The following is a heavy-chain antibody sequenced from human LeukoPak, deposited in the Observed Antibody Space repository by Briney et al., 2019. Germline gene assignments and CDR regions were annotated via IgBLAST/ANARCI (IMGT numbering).Heavy chain of an antibody. J-gene: IGHJ3*02. CDR3: ARDLSYGDLRGYAFDI. Sequence: QTGGSLRLSCAASGFTFGSYWMSWVRQAPGKGLEWVANIKQGGSEKYYVDSVKGRFTISRDNAKNSLYLQMNSLRAEDTAVYYCARDLSYGDLRGYAFDIRGQGTIVTVSS. D-gene: IGHD4-17*01. CDR1: GFTFGSYW. V-gene: IGHV3-7*04. CDR2: IKQGGSEK.